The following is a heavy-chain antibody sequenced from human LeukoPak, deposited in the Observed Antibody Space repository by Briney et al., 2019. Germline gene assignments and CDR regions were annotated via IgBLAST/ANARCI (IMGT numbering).Heavy chain of an antibody. J-gene: IGHJ4*02. CDR3: AKTGGITSSY. CDR2: VSGSGGST. D-gene: IGHD3-10*01. CDR1: AFTFSSYG. Sequence: SGETLRLSCAASAFTFSSYGMSWVRQAPGKGLEWVSAVSGSGGSTYYADSVKGRFTISRDNSKNTLYLQMYSLRAEDTAVYYCAKTGGITSSYWGQGTLVTVSS. V-gene: IGHV3-23*01.